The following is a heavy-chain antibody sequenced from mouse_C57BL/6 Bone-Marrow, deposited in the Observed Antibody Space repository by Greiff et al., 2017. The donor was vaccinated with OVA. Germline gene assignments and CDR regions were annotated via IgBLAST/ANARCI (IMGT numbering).Heavy chain of an antibody. J-gene: IGHJ3*01. V-gene: IGHV5-4*01. CDR2: ISDGGSYT. Sequence: EVQGVESGGGLVKPGGSLKLSCAASGFTFSSYAMSWVRQTPEKRLEWVATISDGGSYTYYPDNVKGRFTISRDNAKNNLYLQMSHLKSEDTAMYYGARDLYYDGSSYWFAYWGQGTLVTVSA. CDR1: GFTFSSYA. CDR3: ARDLYYDGSSYWFAY. D-gene: IGHD1-1*01.